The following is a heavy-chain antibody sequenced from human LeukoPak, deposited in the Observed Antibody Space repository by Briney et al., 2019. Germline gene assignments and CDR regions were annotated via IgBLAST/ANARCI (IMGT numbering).Heavy chain of an antibody. D-gene: IGHD2-8*01. J-gene: IGHJ4*02. CDR1: GFAFSSYA. CDR3: AKGEGTKGHYYFDS. CDR2: ISGSGGST. Sequence: GGSLRLSCATSGFAFSSYAMNWVRQAPGKGLEWVSGISGSGGSTYHADSVKGWFTISRDSSKNTVYLQMNSLRDEDTAVYYCAKGEGTKGHYYFDSWGQGTLVTVSS. V-gene: IGHV3-23*01.